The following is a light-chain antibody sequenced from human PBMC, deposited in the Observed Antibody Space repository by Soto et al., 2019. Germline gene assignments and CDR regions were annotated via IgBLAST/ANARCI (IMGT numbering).Light chain of an antibody. CDR3: AAWDDSLSAGV. CDR2: SNN. V-gene: IGLV1-44*01. J-gene: IGLJ2*01. Sequence: QSVLTQPPSTSGTPGQRVTISCSGSSSNIGSNTANWYQHLPGTAPKVLIYSNNQRPSGVPDRFSGSKSGTSASLAISGLQSEDEAAYYCAAWDDSLSAGVFGGGTKLTVL. CDR1: SSNIGSNT.